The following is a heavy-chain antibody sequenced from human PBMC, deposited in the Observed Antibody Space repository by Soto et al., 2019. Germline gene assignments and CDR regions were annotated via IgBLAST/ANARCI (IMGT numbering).Heavy chain of an antibody. Sequence: SETLSLTCTVSGYSISSGSYGAWIRQPPGKGPEWIASIYHGGTTFYNPSLKSRITISVDTSNNQFSLKLTSVTAADTAVYYCARVHVMVVAGSTFDYWGNGTLVTVSS. CDR3: ARVHVMVVAGSTFDY. V-gene: IGHV4-38-2*02. D-gene: IGHD6-19*01. J-gene: IGHJ4*01. CDR2: IYHGGTT. CDR1: GYSISSGSY.